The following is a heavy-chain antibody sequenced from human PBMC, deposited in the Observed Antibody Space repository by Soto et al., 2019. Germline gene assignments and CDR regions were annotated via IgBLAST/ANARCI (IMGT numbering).Heavy chain of an antibody. J-gene: IGHJ6*02. D-gene: IGHD3-10*01. Sequence: EVQLVESGGGLVQPGGSLRLSCAASGFTFSSYSMNWVRQAPGKGLEWVSYISSSSSTIYYADSVKGRFTISRDNAKNSLYLQMNSLRDEDTAVYYCARDHDGEVYYYYYGMDVWGQGTTVTVSS. CDR1: GFTFSSYS. CDR2: ISSSSSTI. V-gene: IGHV3-48*02. CDR3: ARDHDGEVYYYYYGMDV.